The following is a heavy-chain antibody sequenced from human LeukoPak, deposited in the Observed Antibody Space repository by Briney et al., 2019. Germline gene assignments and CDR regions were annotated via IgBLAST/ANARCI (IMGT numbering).Heavy chain of an antibody. J-gene: IGHJ4*02. V-gene: IGHV3-21*01. CDR3: ARGEEKATITALDS. Sequence: GGSLRLSCAASGFTFSNYDMHWVRQAPGKGLEWVSAISSSSSYIYYADSIKGRFTISRDNAENSLYLQMSSLRAVDTAVYFCARGEEKATITALDSWGQGTLVTVSS. CDR1: GFTFSNYD. CDR2: ISSSSSYI. D-gene: IGHD5-24*01.